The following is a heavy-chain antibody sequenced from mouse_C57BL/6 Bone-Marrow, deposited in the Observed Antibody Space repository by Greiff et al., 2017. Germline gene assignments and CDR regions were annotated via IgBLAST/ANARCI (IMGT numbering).Heavy chain of an antibody. V-gene: IGHV2-5*01. D-gene: IGHD2-4*01. J-gene: IGHJ4*01. CDR2: IWRGGST. Sequence: VKLVESGPGLVQPSQSLSITCTVSGFSLTSYGVHWVRQSPGKGLEWLGVIWRGGSTDYNAAFMSRLSITKDNSKSQVFFKMNSLQADDTAIYYCAKSYYDYDVGDYYAMDYWGQGTSVTVSS. CDR1: GFSLTSYG. CDR3: AKSYYDYDVGDYYAMDY.